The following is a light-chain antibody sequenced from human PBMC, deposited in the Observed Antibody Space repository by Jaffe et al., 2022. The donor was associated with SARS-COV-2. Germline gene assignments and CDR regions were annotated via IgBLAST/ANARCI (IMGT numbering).Light chain of an antibody. J-gene: IGLJ1*01. Sequence: QPVLTQPPSASASLGASVTLTCTLSSGYNNYEVGWYQQRPGKGPRFVMRVGAGGIVGSKGDGIPDRFSVLGSGLNRYLTIKNIQEEDESDYYCGADHGSGSDFVYVFGTGTKVTVL. CDR2: VGAGGIVG. V-gene: IGLV9-49*01. CDR1: SGYNNYE. CDR3: GADHGSGSDFVYV.